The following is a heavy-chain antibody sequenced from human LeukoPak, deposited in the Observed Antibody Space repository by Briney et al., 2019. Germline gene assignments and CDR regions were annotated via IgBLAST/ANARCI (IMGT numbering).Heavy chain of an antibody. CDR2: IYHTGSN. CDR1: GGSFSGYY. Sequence: SETLSLTCAVYGGSFSGYYWSWIRQPPGKGLEWIGYIYHTGSNNYSPSLKSRVTMSVDTSKNQFSLKLSSVTAADTAVYYCARARYSNSWYAVDIWGQGTMVTVSS. D-gene: IGHD6-13*01. J-gene: IGHJ3*02. CDR3: ARARYSNSWYAVDI. V-gene: IGHV4-59*08.